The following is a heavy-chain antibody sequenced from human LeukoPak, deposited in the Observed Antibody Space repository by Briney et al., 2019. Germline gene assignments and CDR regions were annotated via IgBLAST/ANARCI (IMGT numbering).Heavy chain of an antibody. CDR1: GFTFSSYA. Sequence: GGSLRLSCAASGFTFSSYAMSWVRQAPGKGLEWVSAISGSGGSTYYADSVKGRFIISRDNSKNTLYLQMNSLRAEDTAVYYCAKVGAVIGYYYYYMGVWGKGTTVTVSS. V-gene: IGHV3-23*01. J-gene: IGHJ6*03. CDR2: ISGSGGST. CDR3: AKVGAVIGYYYYYMGV. D-gene: IGHD3-16*01.